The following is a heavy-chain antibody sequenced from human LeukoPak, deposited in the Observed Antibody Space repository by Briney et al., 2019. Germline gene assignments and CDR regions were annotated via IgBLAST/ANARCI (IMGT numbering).Heavy chain of an antibody. V-gene: IGHV4-39*01. CDR3: ASLYCSGGICYSGLGSADY. CDR1: GGSISSSTYY. CDR2: IYYSGST. D-gene: IGHD2-15*01. J-gene: IGHJ4*02. Sequence: SETLSLTCTVSGGSISSSTYYWGWIRQPPGKGLEWIGSIYYSGSTYYNPSLKSRVTISVDTSKNQFSLKLSSVTAADTAVYFCASLYCSGGICYSGLGSADYWGRGTLVTVSS.